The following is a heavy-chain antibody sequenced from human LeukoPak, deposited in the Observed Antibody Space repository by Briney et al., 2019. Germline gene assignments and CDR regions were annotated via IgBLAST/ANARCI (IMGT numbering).Heavy chain of an antibody. CDR1: GYTFSRAW. V-gene: IGHV3-15*07. J-gene: IGHJ4*02. D-gene: IGHD3-16*01. CDR2: IKSKIDGETR. CDR3: TSIALGGICDH. Sequence: GGSLRLSCAGSGYTFSRAWMNWVRQIPGKGLEWVGRIKSKIDGETRDYAAPVKDRFTISRDDSRNTLSLQMNSLKTADTAVYFCTSIALGGICDHWGQGALVTVSS.